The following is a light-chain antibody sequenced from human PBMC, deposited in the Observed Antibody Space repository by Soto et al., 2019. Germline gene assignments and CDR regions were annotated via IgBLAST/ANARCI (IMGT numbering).Light chain of an antibody. J-gene: IGKJ5*01. V-gene: IGKV3D-20*02. CDR3: QQRSNWPIT. CDR1: KSVSSSY. Sequence: EIVLTQSPATLSLSPGERATLSCRASKSVSSSYLAWYQQKPGLAPRLLIYDASSRATGIPDRFSGSGSGTDFTLTISSLEPEDFAVYYCQQRSNWPITFGHGTRLEIK. CDR2: DAS.